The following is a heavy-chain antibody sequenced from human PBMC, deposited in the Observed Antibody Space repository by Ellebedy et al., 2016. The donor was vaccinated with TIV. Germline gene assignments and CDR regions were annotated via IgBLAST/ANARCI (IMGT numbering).Heavy chain of an antibody. CDR1: GFTFSDRH. J-gene: IGHJ4*02. CDR2: IRGKAYGGTT. Sequence: GESLKISCAASGFTFSDRHMDWVRQAPGKGLEWIGFIRGKAYGGTTEYDPSVKGRFSISRDDSKNLLYLQMNSLRPDDTAVYFCARGNHMFDYWGQGTLVTVSS. V-gene: IGHV3-71*01. CDR3: ARGNHMFDY. D-gene: IGHD2-21*01.